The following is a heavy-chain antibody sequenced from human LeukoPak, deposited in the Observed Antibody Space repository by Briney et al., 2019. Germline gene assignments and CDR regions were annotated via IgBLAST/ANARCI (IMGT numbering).Heavy chain of an antibody. CDR3: ARTMRPILTGYYSLDY. CDR1: GFTFSNYG. D-gene: IGHD3-9*01. V-gene: IGHV3-30*03. Sequence: GGSLRLSCGASGFTFSNYGMHWVRQAPGKGLEWVAVTSYDETNKYYADSVKGRFTISRDNSKNTLYLQMNSLRAEDTAVYYCARTMRPILTGYYSLDYWGQGTLVTVSS. J-gene: IGHJ4*02. CDR2: TSYDETNK.